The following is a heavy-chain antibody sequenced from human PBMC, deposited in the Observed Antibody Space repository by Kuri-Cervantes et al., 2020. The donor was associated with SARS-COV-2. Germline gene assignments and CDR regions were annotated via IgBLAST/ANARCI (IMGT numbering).Heavy chain of an antibody. V-gene: IGHV3-33*08. CDR3: ARPTTFSNFFDY. Sequence: GESLKISCATSGFVFSDFGMHWVRQAPGKGLEWVAHIWHDGTNNKCADSVRGRFTVSRDNSKNTLYLQMTSLTVEDAAVYYCARPTTFSNFFDYWGQGALVTVSS. CDR1: GFVFSDFG. CDR2: IWHDGTNN. D-gene: IGHD2/OR15-2a*01. J-gene: IGHJ4*02.